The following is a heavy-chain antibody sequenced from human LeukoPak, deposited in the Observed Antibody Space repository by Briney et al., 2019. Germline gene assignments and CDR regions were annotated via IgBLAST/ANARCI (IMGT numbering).Heavy chain of an antibody. CDR2: IIPILGIA. Sequence: ASVKVSCKASGGTFRSYAISWVRQAPGQGLEWMGRIIPILGIANYAQKFQGRVTITADKSTSTAYMELSSLRSEDTAVYYCASLDSSGYSLRYWGQGTLVTVSS. V-gene: IGHV1-69*04. CDR1: GGTFRSYA. J-gene: IGHJ4*02. D-gene: IGHD3-22*01. CDR3: ASLDSSGYSLRY.